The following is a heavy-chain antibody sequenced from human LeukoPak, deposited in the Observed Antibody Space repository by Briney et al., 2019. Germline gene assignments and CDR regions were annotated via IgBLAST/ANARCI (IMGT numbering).Heavy chain of an antibody. CDR1: GFTFSNYA. CDR2: ISYDGTNK. D-gene: IGHD5-18*01. V-gene: IGHV3-30-3*01. J-gene: IGHJ4*02. Sequence: PGGSLRLSCAASGFTFSNYAMHWVRQAPGKGLEWVAVISYDGTNKYYADSVKGRFTISRNNSKNTMYLQMNSLRAEDTAVYYCSRHPRESGYSYAPEDRAYWGQGTLVTVSS. CDR3: SRHPRESGYSYAPEDRAY.